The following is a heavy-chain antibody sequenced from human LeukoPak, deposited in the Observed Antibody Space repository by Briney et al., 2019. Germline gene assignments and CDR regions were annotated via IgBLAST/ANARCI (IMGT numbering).Heavy chain of an antibody. V-gene: IGHV1-2*02. CDR1: GYTFTGYY. CDR3: ARHRLNWGYFDY. Sequence: ASVKVSCKASGYTFTGYYMHWVRQAPGLGLEWMGWINPNSGGTNYAQKFQGRVTMTRDTSISTAYMELSRLRSDDTAVYYCARHRLNWGYFDYWGQGTLVTVSS. CDR2: INPNSGGT. J-gene: IGHJ4*02. D-gene: IGHD7-27*01.